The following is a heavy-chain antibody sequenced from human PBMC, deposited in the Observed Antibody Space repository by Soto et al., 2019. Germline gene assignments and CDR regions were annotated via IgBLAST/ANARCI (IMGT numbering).Heavy chain of an antibody. J-gene: IGHJ6*03. Sequence: EVQLVESGGGLVQPGGSLRLSCAASGFTFSSYWMSWVRQAPGKGLEWVANIKQDGSGKYYVDSVKGRFTLSRDNAKNLLYLQINSLSAEDTAVYYCARAAWGRLRDYSSYYMDVWGKWTTVTVSS. V-gene: IGHV3-7*01. CDR1: GFTFSSYW. CDR3: ARAAWGRLRDYSSYYMDV. CDR2: IKQDGSGK. D-gene: IGHD3-16*01.